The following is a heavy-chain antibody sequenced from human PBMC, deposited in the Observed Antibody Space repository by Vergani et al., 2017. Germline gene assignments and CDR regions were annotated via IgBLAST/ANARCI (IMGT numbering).Heavy chain of an antibody. Sequence: EVQLVQSGAEVKKPGESLKISCKGSGYKFTNYWIGWVRQMPGKGLEWMGIIYPGDSDTRYSPPFQGQVTISADKSISTAYLQWSSLKASDTAMYYCARQQYYYDSSGYHGNFDYWGQGTLVTVSS. J-gene: IGHJ4*02. CDR2: IYPGDSDT. CDR1: GYKFTNYW. CDR3: ARQQYYYDSSGYHGNFDY. D-gene: IGHD3-22*01. V-gene: IGHV5-51*01.